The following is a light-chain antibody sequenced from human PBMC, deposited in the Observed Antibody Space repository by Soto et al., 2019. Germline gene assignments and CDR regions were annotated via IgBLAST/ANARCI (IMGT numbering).Light chain of an antibody. CDR3: QQSSNWPIT. CDR2: DAS. V-gene: IGKV3D-11*01. CDR1: QDINTY. Sequence: EILLTQSPATLSLSPGERETLSWRASQDINTYLAWYQQKPGQAPRLLSYDASNRAKGIPARFSGSGPGTDFTLTISSLEPEDFAVYYCQQSSNWPITFGQGTRLENK. J-gene: IGKJ5*01.